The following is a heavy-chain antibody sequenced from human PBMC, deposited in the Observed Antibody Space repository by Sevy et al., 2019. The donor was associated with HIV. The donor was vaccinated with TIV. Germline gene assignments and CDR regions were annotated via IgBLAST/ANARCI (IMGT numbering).Heavy chain of an antibody. V-gene: IGHV1-2*02. J-gene: IGHJ3*02. CDR1: GYTFTGYY. CDR2: INPNSGGT. D-gene: IGHD3-10*01. CDR3: ARDLRSEGAFDI. Sequence: ASLKVSCKASGYTFTGYYMHWVRQAPGQGLEWMGWINPNSGGTNYAQKFQGRVTMTRDTSISTAYMELSRLRSDDTAVYYCARDLRSEGAFDIWGQGTMVTVSS.